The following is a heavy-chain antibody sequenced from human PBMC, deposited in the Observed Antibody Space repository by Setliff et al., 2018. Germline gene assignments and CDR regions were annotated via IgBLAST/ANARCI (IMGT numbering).Heavy chain of an antibody. CDR2: VSGSGMTR. D-gene: IGHD3-22*01. V-gene: IGHV3-23*01. Sequence: GESLKISCTASGFTFRKHALAWVRQAPGKGLQWVSSVSGSGMTRDYTASVKGRFTVSRDSSQNKIHLQMDSLRAEDTGKYFCARADSDSYYPYYFDFWGQGVLVTVSS. CDR1: GFTFRKHA. J-gene: IGHJ4*02. CDR3: ARADSDSYYPYYFDF.